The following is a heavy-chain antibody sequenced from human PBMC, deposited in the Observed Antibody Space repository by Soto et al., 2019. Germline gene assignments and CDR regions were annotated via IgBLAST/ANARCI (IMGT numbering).Heavy chain of an antibody. CDR1: GFSFGSYV. J-gene: IGHJ2*01. CDR3: TRPLAYQVPSFWYFEL. Sequence: EEQVLESGGGLVQPGGSLRLSCAASGFSFGSYVMTWVRQAPGKGLEWVSGISASGRSTYYADSVKGRFTVSRDNSKNTLYLGMNNLRVEDTAVYFCTRPLAYQVPSFWYFELWGRGTLVTVSP. V-gene: IGHV3-23*01. CDR2: ISASGRST. D-gene: IGHD2-2*01.